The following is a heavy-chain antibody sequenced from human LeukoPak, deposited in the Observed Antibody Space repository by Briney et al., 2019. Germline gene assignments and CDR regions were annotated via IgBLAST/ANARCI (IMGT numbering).Heavy chain of an antibody. V-gene: IGHV4-4*02. CDR1: GGSISSSNW. J-gene: IGHJ3*02. CDR3: ASPEGSTSLEGHYDAFDI. D-gene: IGHD2-2*01. Sequence: PSETLSLTCAVSGGSISSSNWWSWVRQPPGRGLEWIGEIYHSGSTNYNPSLKSRVTISVDKSKNQFSLKLSSVTAADTAVYYCASPEGSTSLEGHYDAFDIWGQGTMVTVSS. CDR2: IYHSGST.